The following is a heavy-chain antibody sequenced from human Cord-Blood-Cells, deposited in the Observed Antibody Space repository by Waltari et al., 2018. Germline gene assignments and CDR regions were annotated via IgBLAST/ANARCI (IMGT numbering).Heavy chain of an antibody. CDR3: ARDMSSGYYGAFDI. V-gene: IGHV4-59*11. CDR2: IYYSGSP. Sequence: QVQLQESGPGLVKPSETLSLTCTVSGGSISSHYWSWIRQPPGKGLEWIGYIYYSGSPNYNPSLKSRVTISVDTSKNQFSLKLSSVTAADTAVYYCARDMSSGYYGAFDIWGQGTMVTVSS. J-gene: IGHJ3*02. D-gene: IGHD3-22*01. CDR1: GGSISSHY.